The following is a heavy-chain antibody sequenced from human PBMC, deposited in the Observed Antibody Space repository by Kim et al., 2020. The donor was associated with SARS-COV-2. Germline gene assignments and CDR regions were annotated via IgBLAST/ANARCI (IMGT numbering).Heavy chain of an antibody. Sequence: SETLSLTCTVSGGSIGPNSWNWLRQPPGKGLEWIGYIYYTGNTNYNPSLKSRVTLSVDTSKNQLSLRLNSLTAADTAVYFCARDIGGPEADKYYVFDIWG. CDR2: IYYTGNT. V-gene: IGHV4-59*13. CDR3: ARDIGGPEADKYYVFDI. D-gene: IGHD3-16*01. J-gene: IGHJ3*02. CDR1: GGSIGPNS.